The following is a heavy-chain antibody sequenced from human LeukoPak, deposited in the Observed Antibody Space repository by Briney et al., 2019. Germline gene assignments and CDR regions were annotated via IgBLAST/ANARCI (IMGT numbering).Heavy chain of an antibody. Sequence: ASEKVSCKTSGYTFSSYGITWVRQDPGQGLEWMGWISTYNGNTNYAQKLQGRLSMTTDTSTSTAYMELRSLRSDDTAVYYCARGVVAETFDPWGQGTLVTVSS. CDR2: ISTYNGNT. CDR1: GYTFSSYG. D-gene: IGHD2-15*01. CDR3: ARGVVAETFDP. V-gene: IGHV1-18*01. J-gene: IGHJ5*02.